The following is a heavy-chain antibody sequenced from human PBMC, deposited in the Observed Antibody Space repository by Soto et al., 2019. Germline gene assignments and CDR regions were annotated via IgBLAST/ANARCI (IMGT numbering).Heavy chain of an antibody. V-gene: IGHV1-69*13. CDR1: GGTFSSYA. D-gene: IGHD3-22*01. CDR3: ARGPYDSSGYYFGTPPAYYFDY. Sequence: ASVKVSCKASGGTFSSYAISWVRQAPGQGLEWMGGIIPIFGTANYAQKFQGRVTITADESTSTAYMELSSLRSEDTAVYYCARGPYDSSGYYFGTPPAYYFDYWGQGTLVTVSS. J-gene: IGHJ4*02. CDR2: IIPIFGTA.